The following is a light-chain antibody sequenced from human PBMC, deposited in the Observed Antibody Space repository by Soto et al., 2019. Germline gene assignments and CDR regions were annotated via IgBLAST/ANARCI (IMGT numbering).Light chain of an antibody. Sequence: AIQLTQSPSSLSASVGDRVTLTCRTSQGISSALAWFQQKPGKSPKLLIYGASTLEGGVPSRFSGSGSGTEFTLTISSLRSEDSAIYYCQQYFEWPPMTFGQGTKV. CDR3: QQYFEWPPMT. V-gene: IGKV1D-13*01. J-gene: IGKJ1*01. CDR2: GAS. CDR1: QGISSA.